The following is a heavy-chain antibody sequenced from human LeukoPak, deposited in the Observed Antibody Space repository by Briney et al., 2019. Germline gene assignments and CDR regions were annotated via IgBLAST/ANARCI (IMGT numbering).Heavy chain of an antibody. CDR2: IYYSGST. CDR1: GGSISSSSYY. Sequence: SETLSLTCTVSGGSISSSSYYWGWIRQPPGKGLEWIGSIYYSGSTYYNPSLKSRVTISVDTSKNQFSLKPSSVTAADTAVYYCARVKKPQNWFDPWGQGTLVTVSS. V-gene: IGHV4-39*07. CDR3: ARVKKPQNWFDP. J-gene: IGHJ5*02.